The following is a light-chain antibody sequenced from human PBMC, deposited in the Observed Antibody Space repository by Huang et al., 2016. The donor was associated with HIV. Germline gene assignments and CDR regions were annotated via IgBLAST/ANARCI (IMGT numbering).Light chain of an antibody. Sequence: DIQMTQSPSTLSASVGDRVTITCRASQSISSWLAWYQQKPGKAPKLLIYDASSWESGVPSRFSGSGSGTECTLTISSLQTDNFATYYCQQYNSYPWTFGQGTKVEIK. CDR3: QQYNSYPWT. CDR1: QSISSW. J-gene: IGKJ1*01. CDR2: DAS. V-gene: IGKV1-5*01.